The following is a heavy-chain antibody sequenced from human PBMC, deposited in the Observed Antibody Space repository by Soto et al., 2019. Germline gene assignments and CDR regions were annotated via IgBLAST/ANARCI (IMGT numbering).Heavy chain of an antibody. Sequence: QVQLQQWGAGLLKPSETLSLTCAVYGGFVSSGSYYWSWIRQPPGKGLEWIGEVSHSGGTHFNPYLKSRDTISVDTSKNQFSLKMSSVTAADTALYYCARVERGTATTVVDAFDIWGPGTMVTVSS. D-gene: IGHD1-1*01. V-gene: IGHV4-34*01. J-gene: IGHJ3*02. CDR3: ARVERGTATTVVDAFDI. CDR2: VSHSGGT. CDR1: GGFVSSGSYY.